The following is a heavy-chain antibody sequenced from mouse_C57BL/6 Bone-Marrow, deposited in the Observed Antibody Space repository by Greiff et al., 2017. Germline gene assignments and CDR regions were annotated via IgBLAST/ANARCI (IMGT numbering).Heavy chain of an antibody. J-gene: IGHJ2*01. D-gene: IGHD2-13*01. Sequence: QVQLQQPGAELVKPGASVKLSCKASGYTFTSYWMHWVKQRPGQGLEWIGMINPNSGSTNYNEKFKSKATLTVDKSSSTAYMQLSSLTSEDSAVYYCARWGLRRGDYWGQGTTLTVSS. CDR1: GYTFTSYW. V-gene: IGHV1-64*01. CDR2: INPNSGST. CDR3: ARWGLRRGDY.